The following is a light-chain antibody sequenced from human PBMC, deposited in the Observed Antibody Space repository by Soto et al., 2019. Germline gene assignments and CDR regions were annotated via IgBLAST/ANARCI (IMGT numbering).Light chain of an antibody. Sequence: EIVLTQSPGTLSLSPGERATLSCRASQSVSSTYLAWYKQKPGQAPRIIIYGASSRASGIPGRFSGSGSGTEFTLTISRLEPEDFAVYYCQQYDRSPTFGGGTKVEIK. V-gene: IGKV3-20*01. CDR3: QQYDRSPT. CDR2: GAS. J-gene: IGKJ4*01. CDR1: QSVSSTY.